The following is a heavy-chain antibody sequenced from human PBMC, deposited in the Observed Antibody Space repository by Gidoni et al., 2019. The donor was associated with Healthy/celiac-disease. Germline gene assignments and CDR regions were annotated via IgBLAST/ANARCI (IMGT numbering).Heavy chain of an antibody. CDR2: IYYSGST. J-gene: IGHJ6*03. CDR1: GGSISSSSYY. D-gene: IGHD2-2*01. Sequence: QLQLQESGPGLVKPSETLSLTCPVSGGSISSSSYYWGWIRQPPGKGLEWIGSIYYSGSTYYNPSLKSRVTISVDTSKNQFSLKLSSVTAADTAVYYCARQSGSTSCCYYYYYYYMDVWGKGTTVTVSS. V-gene: IGHV4-39*01. CDR3: ARQSGSTSCCYYYYYYYMDV.